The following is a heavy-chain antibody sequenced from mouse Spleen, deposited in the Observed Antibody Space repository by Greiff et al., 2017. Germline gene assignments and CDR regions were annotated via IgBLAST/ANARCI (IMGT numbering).Heavy chain of an antibody. J-gene: IGHJ4*01. V-gene: IGHV5-17*01. D-gene: IGHD1-1*01. CDR2: ISSGSSTI. CDR3: ARRYYGSSLDAMDY. CDR1: GFTFSDYG. Sequence: DVKLVESGGGLVKPGGSLKLSCAASGFTFSDYGMHWVRQAPEKGLEWVAYISSGSSTIYYADTVKGRFTISRDNAKNTLFLQMTSLRSEDTAMYYCARRYYGSSLDAMDYWGQGTSVTVSS.